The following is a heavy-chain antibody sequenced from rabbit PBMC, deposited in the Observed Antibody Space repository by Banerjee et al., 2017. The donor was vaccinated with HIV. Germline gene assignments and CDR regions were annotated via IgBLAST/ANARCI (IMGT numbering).Heavy chain of an antibody. CDR2: IDPDYGST. CDR3: ARDALNASGYYL. V-gene: IGHV1S7*01. J-gene: IGHJ3*01. CDR1: GFDFSNYY. Sequence: QLKESGGGLVQPGGSLKLSCKASGFDFSNYYMSWVRQAPGKGLEWIGYIDPDYGSTDYASWVNGRFTISSHHAQNTLYLQLNSLTAADTATYFCARDALNASGYYLWGQGTLVTVS. D-gene: IGHD1-1*01.